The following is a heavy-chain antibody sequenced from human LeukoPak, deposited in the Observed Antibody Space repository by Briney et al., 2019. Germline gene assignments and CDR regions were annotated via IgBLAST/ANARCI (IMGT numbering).Heavy chain of an antibody. D-gene: IGHD3-10*01. V-gene: IGHV3-23*01. CDR2: INDRGGNT. Sequence: PGGSLRLSCAASGFTFSSYAMSWVRQAPGKGLERVSLINDRGGNTYYAASVKGRFTISRDNSKNTLFLQMSSLRAEDTAVYYCAKTSAGVRGGYFDYWGQGTLVTVSS. J-gene: IGHJ4*02. CDR1: GFTFSSYA. CDR3: AKTSAGVRGGYFDY.